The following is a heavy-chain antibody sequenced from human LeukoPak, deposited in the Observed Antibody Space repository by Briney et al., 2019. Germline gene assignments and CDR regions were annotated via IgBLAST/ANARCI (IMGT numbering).Heavy chain of an antibody. Sequence: SETLSLTCTVSGGSISSYYWSWIRQPAGKGLEWIGRIYTSGSTNYNPSLKSRVTMSVDTSKNQFSLKLSSVTAADTAVYYCARVAYYDSSGYTHDYWGQGTLVTVSS. D-gene: IGHD3-22*01. CDR2: IYTSGST. CDR3: ARVAYYDSSGYTHDY. CDR1: GGSISSYY. V-gene: IGHV4-4*07. J-gene: IGHJ4*02.